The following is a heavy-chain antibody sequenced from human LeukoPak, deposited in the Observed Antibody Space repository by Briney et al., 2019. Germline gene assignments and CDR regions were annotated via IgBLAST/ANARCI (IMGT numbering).Heavy chain of an antibody. CDR1: GYTFTGYY. D-gene: IGHD6-19*01. J-gene: IGHJ4*02. V-gene: IGHV1-2*02. CDR2: INPNSGGT. Sequence: ASVKVSCKASGYTFTGYYMHWVRPAPGQGLEWRGWINPNSGGTNYAQKFQGRVTMTRDTSISTAYMELSRLRSDDTAVYYCARDRAVAVRGYFDYWGQGTLVTVSS. CDR3: ARDRAVAVRGYFDY.